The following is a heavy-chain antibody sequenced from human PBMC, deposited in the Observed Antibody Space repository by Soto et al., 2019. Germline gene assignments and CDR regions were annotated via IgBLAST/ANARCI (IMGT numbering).Heavy chain of an antibody. Sequence: QVQLQESGPGRVKPSGTLSLTCAVSGASISSGWWTWVRQPPGKGLEWIGVTLYSGRSNYNSSLHGRVTISIDKSKKQFSLNLSSLPAADTAVYYCCSRVTDAPTWGQGTLVTVS. V-gene: IGHV4-4*02. CDR2: TLYSGRS. CDR3: CSRVTDAPT. J-gene: IGHJ5*02. CDR1: GASISSGW. D-gene: IGHD6-13*01.